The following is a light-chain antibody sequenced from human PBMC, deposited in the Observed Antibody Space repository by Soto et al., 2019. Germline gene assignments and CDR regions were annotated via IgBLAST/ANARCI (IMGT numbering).Light chain of an antibody. V-gene: IGKV1-39*01. CDR2: VAS. CDR3: RQSYGTPFT. Sequence: DIQMTQSPSSLSASVGDRVTITCRASQSISRYLNWYQQKPGKAPNLLIYVASSLQTEVPARFSGSGSGTDFTLTITSLQPEDFATYYCRQSYGTPFTFGQGTRLESK. CDR1: QSISRY. J-gene: IGKJ5*01.